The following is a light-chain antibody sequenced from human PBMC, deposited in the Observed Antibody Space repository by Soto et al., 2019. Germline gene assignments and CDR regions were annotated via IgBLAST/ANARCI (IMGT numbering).Light chain of an antibody. Sequence: EIMMTQSPATLSVSPGERATLSCRASQSVSNNLAWYQHKPGQVPRLLIYYASTRATGIPARFSGSGSGTEFTLTISSLQSEDVAVYYGQQYNNWPPITFGQGTRLESK. CDR3: QQYNNWPPIT. V-gene: IGKV3-15*01. J-gene: IGKJ5*01. CDR2: YAS. CDR1: QSVSNN.